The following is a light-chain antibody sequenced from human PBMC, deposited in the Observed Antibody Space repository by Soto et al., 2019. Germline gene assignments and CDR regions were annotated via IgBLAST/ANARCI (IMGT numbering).Light chain of an antibody. CDR1: QSISGW. V-gene: IGKV1-5*03. CDR3: QEYNSHSRYT. CDR2: KAS. J-gene: IGKJ2*01. Sequence: DIQMTQSPSTLSASVGDRVTITCRASQSISGWLAWYQQKPGKAPRLLIYKASNLQSGVTSRFSGSGSGTEFTLTINNLQPDDYATYYGQEYNSHSRYTFGQGTRL.